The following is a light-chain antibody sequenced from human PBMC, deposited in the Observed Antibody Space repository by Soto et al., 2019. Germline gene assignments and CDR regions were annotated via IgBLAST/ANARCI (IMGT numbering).Light chain of an antibody. Sequence: DIQMTQSPSTLSASVGDRVTITCRASQSISIWLAWYQQKPGNAPKLLIYGSSTLQSGVPSRFSGSGSRTEFTLTISSLQPDDFATYYCQQYDTYWTFSQGTKVEIK. CDR3: QQYDTYWT. V-gene: IGKV1-5*03. CDR2: GSS. CDR1: QSISIW. J-gene: IGKJ1*01.